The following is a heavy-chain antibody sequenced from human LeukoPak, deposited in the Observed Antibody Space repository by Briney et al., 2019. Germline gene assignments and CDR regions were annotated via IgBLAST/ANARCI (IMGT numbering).Heavy chain of an antibody. D-gene: IGHD2-2*03. V-gene: IGHV3-53*01. Sequence: GGSLRLSCAASGFTVSSNHMSWVRQAPGKGLEWVSVIYSGGSTYYADSAKGRFTISRDNSKNTLYLQMNSLRAEDTAVYYCARDGFTYYYYGMDVWGQGTTVTVSS. CDR3: ARDGFTYYYYGMDV. CDR2: IYSGGST. CDR1: GFTVSSNH. J-gene: IGHJ6*02.